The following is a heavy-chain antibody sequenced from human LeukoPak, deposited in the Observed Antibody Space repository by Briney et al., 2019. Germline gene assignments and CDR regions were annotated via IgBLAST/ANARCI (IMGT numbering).Heavy chain of an antibody. V-gene: IGHV1-18*01. CDR1: GYTFTSYG. CDR2: ISAYNGNT. CDR3: ARDQNCSGGSCYRTNWFDP. J-gene: IGHJ5*02. D-gene: IGHD2-15*01. Sequence: VSVKVSCKASGYTFTSYGISWVRQAPGQGLEWMGWISAYNGNTNYAQKLQGRVTMTTDTSTSTAYMELRSLRSDDTAVYYCARDQNCSGGSCYRTNWFDPWGQGILVTVSS.